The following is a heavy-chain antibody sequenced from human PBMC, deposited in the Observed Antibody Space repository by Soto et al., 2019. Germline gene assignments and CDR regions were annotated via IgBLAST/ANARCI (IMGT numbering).Heavy chain of an antibody. CDR1: GGSIGSGDYY. J-gene: IGHJ3*02. D-gene: IGHD3-16*01. V-gene: IGHV4-30-4*01. CDR3: ARARTYYDYVWGSYGADAFDI. Sequence: PSETLSLTCTVSGGSIGSGDYYWSWIRQPPGKGLEWIGYIYYSGSTYYNPSLKSRVTISVDTSKNQFSLKLSSVTAADTAVYYCARARTYYDYVWGSYGADAFDIWGQGTMVTVSS. CDR2: IYYSGST.